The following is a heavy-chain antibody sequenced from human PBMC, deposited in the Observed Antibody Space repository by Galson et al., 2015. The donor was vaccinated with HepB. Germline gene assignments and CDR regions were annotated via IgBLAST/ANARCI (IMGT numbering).Heavy chain of an antibody. CDR2: ITPSGDNT. D-gene: IGHD6-19*01. CDR1: GFTFSYYA. CDR3: AKVFPEKTDGWYRQALYYFDS. J-gene: IGHJ4*02. V-gene: IGHV3-23*01. Sequence: SLRLSCAASGFTFSYYAMSWVRRAPGNGLEWISAITPSGDNTYSADSMKGRFFISRDNSQNTLFLQMNSLRADDTAIYFCAKVFPEKTDGWYRQALYYFDSWGQGTRVTVSS.